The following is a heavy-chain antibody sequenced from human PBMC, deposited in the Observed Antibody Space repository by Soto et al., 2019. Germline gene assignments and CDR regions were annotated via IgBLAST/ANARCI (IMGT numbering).Heavy chain of an antibody. CDR2: IDSSGEK. CDR1: GLSITDSEMG. V-gene: IGHV2-26*01. D-gene: IGHD6-19*01. J-gene: IGHJ5*02. CDR3: ARRHLAVAVSPWFDP. Sequence: QVTLKESGPVLVKPTETLTLRCTVSGLSITDSEMGVSWIRQPPGQPLEWLAHIDSSGEKSYRTFLKSRLAISKDNSKSQIVLTMTNMDPADPATYYCARRHLAVAVSPWFDPWGQGIPVTVSS.